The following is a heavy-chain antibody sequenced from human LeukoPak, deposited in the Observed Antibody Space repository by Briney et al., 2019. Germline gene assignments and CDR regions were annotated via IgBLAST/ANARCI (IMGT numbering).Heavy chain of an antibody. J-gene: IGHJ4*02. Sequence: GGSLRLSCAASGFTFSSYGMHWVRQAPGKGLEWVAVIWYDGSNKYYADSVKGRFTISRDNSKNTLYLQMNSLRAEDTAVYYCAKGNEQWLADYWGQGTLVTVSS. CDR2: IWYDGSNK. CDR3: AKGNEQWLADY. CDR1: GFTFSSYG. V-gene: IGHV3-33*06. D-gene: IGHD6-19*01.